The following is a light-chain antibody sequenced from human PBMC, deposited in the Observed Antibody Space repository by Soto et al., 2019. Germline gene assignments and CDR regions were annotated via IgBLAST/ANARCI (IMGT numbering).Light chain of an antibody. Sequence: EIVLTQFPATLSLSPGERATLSCRASESVSSNLAWYQQKPGQAPRLLIYDASSRATGIPDRFSGGGSGTDFTLTISRLEPEDFAVYYCQQFSSYPLTFGGGTKVDIK. J-gene: IGKJ4*01. CDR3: QQFSSYPLT. V-gene: IGKV3-20*01. CDR2: DAS. CDR1: ESVSSN.